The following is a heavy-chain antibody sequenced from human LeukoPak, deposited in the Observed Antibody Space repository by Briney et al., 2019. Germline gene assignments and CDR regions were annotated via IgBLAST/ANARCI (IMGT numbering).Heavy chain of an antibody. V-gene: IGHV3-21*01. Sequence: ETLSLTCAVYGGSLSGYYWSWIRQPPGKGLEWVSSISSSSSYIYYADSVKGRFTISRDNAKNSLYLQMNSLRAEDTAVYYCARDIAAAGTLLIYYYGMDVWGQGTTVTVS. CDR2: ISSSSSYI. D-gene: IGHD6-13*01. CDR1: GGSLSGYY. J-gene: IGHJ6*02. CDR3: ARDIAAAGTLLIYYYGMDV.